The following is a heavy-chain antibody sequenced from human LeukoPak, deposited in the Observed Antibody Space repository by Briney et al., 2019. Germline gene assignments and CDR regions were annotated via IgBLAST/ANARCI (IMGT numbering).Heavy chain of an antibody. Sequence: SETLSLTCAVSGYSISSGYYWGWIRQPPGKGVEWIGSIYHIFSPYYNPSLNTRVPISVDTSNNHFSLKLSSVTAADTAVYYCARHSNSYDILTGYSLYYFDYRGQGTLVTVSS. CDR2: IYHIFSP. D-gene: IGHD3-9*01. CDR3: ARHSNSYDILTGYSLYYFDY. V-gene: IGHV4-38-2*01. CDR1: GYSISSGYY. J-gene: IGHJ4*02.